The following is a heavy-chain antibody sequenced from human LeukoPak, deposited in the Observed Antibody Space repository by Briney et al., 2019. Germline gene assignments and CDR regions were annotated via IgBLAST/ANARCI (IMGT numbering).Heavy chain of an antibody. J-gene: IGHJ4*02. V-gene: IGHV3-48*04. CDR1: GFSFSNYG. CDR3: ARGGAARPDY. D-gene: IGHD6-6*01. CDR2: ISSTSTTI. Sequence: PGGSLRLSCAASGFSFSNYGMNWVRQAPGKGLEWVSYISSTSTTINYVDSVRGRFTISRDNAKRSLYLQMNRLRVEDRAVYYCARGGAARPDYWGQGTLVTVSS.